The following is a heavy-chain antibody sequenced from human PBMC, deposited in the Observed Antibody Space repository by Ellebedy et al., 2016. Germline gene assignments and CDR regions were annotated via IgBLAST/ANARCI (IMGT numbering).Heavy chain of an antibody. D-gene: IGHD4-17*01. J-gene: IGHJ4*02. CDR2: ISAGGEIT. CDR1: GLTFSDFF. Sequence: GESLKISXAVSGLTFSDFFMSWVRRAPGKGLEWVSTISAGGEITYFADSVKGRFTISRDSSKNSVYLRMNNLRVEDTAVYYCRQGHYADLWGQGTLVTVSS. CDR3: RQGHYADL. V-gene: IGHV3-23*01.